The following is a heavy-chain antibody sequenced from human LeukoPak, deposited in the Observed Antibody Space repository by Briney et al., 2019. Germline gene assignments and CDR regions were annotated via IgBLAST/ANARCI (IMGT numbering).Heavy chain of an antibody. V-gene: IGHV3-74*01. CDR3: AKDQINQWGSGSYWVY. D-gene: IGHD3-10*01. J-gene: IGHJ4*02. Sequence: PGGSLRLSCAASGFSISNFWMHWVRQAPGKGLVWVSRTNSDGSSTTYADSVKGRFTISRDDSKNTLYLQMNSLTAEDTALYYCAKDQINQWGSGSYWVYWGQGTLVTVSS. CDR2: TNSDGSST. CDR1: GFSISNFW.